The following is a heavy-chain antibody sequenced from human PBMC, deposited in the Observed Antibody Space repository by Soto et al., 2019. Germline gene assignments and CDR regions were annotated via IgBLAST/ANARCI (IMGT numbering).Heavy chain of an antibody. J-gene: IGHJ6*02. CDR1: GFTFSSYA. CDR3: AKETGWVAVAGKGYYYGMDF. CDR2: ISGSGGST. D-gene: IGHD6-19*01. V-gene: IGHV3-23*01. Sequence: EVQLLESGGGLVQPGGSLRLSCAASGFTFSSYAMSWVRQAPGKGLEWVSAISGSGGSTYYADSVKGRFTISRDNSKNTLYLQMNSLRAEDTAVCYCAKETGWVAVAGKGYYYGMDFWGQGTTVTVSS.